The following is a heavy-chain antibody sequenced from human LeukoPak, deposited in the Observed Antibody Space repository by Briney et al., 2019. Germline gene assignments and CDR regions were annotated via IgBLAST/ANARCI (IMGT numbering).Heavy chain of an antibody. J-gene: IGHJ4*02. D-gene: IGHD6-13*01. CDR2: IGIRGDT. CDR1: GFTFIDYD. Sequence: GGSLRLSCAASGFTFIDYDMHWVRQVIGKGLEWVSAIGIRGDTHYSGSVKGRFTISRENAESSLYLQMNSLRAEDTAMYYCARDSAGNDYWGQGTLVTVSS. V-gene: IGHV3-13*01. CDR3: ARDSAGNDY.